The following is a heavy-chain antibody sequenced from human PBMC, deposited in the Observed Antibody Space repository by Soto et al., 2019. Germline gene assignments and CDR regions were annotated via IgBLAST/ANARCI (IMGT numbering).Heavy chain of an antibody. V-gene: IGHV1-18*01. CDR2: ISAYNGNT. D-gene: IGHD3-10*01. J-gene: IGHJ4*02. Sequence: ASVKVSCKASGYTFTSFGISWLRQAPGQGLEWMGWISAYNGNTKYAQKLQGRVTVTTDTSTSTAYMELRSLRSDDTAVYYCVRDLGSMVRGIVPLFDYWGQGTLVTVSS. CDR1: GYTFTSFG. CDR3: VRDLGSMVRGIVPLFDY.